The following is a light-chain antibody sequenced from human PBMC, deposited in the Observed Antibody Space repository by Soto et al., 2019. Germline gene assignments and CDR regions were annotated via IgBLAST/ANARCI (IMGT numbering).Light chain of an antibody. Sequence: DIQMTQSPSSLSASVGDTVTIACRASQSISTYLNWYQQKPGKAPRLLIYAASDLQTGVPSRFRGSGSWTDFTRTISSLQPEDFATYYCQQCSSSPPYTFGQGTKLEMK. CDR2: AAS. J-gene: IGKJ2*01. V-gene: IGKV1-39*01. CDR1: QSISTY. CDR3: QQCSSSPPYT.